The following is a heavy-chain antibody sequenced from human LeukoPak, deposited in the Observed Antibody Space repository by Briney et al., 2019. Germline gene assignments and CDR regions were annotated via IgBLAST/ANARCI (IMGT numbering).Heavy chain of an antibody. Sequence: PGGSLRLSCAASGFSFRNYAMHWVRQAPGKGLEWVAFISYDGSNKYYADSVKGRFTISRDNSKNTLYLQMNSLRAEDTAVYYCARDNYGFDYWGQGTLVTVSS. CDR2: ISYDGSNK. CDR1: GFSFRNYA. J-gene: IGHJ4*02. D-gene: IGHD3-10*01. CDR3: ARDNYGFDY. V-gene: IGHV3-30*04.